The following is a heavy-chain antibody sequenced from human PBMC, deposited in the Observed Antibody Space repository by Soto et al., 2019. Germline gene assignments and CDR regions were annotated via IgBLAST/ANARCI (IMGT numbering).Heavy chain of an antibody. V-gene: IGHV4-34*01. CDR1: RGSFSGFY. D-gene: IGHD6-25*01. CDR2: INHSGTT. CDR3: ARGRGYVYGSNFYGLDV. J-gene: IGHJ6*02. Sequence: SETLSLTCGVYRGSFSGFYWSWVRQTPGGGLEWIGEINHSGTTNYNPSFQNRVTISVDKSTNNFSLKMTSVTAADAAVYYCARGRGYVYGSNFYGLDVWGQGTTVTVS.